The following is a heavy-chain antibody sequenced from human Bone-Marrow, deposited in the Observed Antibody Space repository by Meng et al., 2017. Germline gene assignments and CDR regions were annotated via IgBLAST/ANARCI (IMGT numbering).Heavy chain of an antibody. V-gene: IGHV1-2*06. CDR3: ARDEDISAAGKLFGDY. CDR2: IDPNNDHT. CDR1: GYTFAAYS. D-gene: IGHD6-13*01. Sequence: QGQLLQSRPEVKSPGPPVHPSCKPSGYTFAAYSLPRLRQAPGQGLEWMGRIDPNNDHTQYAQNFQGRVTMTSDTSISTVYMELNGLRSDDTAVYYCARDEDISAAGKLFGDYWGQGTLVTVSS. J-gene: IGHJ4*02.